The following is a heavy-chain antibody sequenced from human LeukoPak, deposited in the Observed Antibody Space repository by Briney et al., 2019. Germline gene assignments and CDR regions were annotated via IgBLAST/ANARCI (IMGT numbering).Heavy chain of an antibody. Sequence: SETLSLTCAVYGGSFSGYYWSWIRQPPGKGLEWIGEINHSGSTNYNPSLKSRVTISVDTSKNQFSLKLSSVTAADTAVYYCARDPCGGDCYTYSGEYYFDYWGQGTLVTVSS. CDR3: ARDPCGGDCYTYSGEYYFDY. CDR1: GGSFSGYY. D-gene: IGHD2-21*02. V-gene: IGHV4-34*01. J-gene: IGHJ4*02. CDR2: INHSGST.